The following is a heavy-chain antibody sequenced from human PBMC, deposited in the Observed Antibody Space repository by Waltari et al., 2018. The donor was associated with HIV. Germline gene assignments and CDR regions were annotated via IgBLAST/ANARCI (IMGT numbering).Heavy chain of an antibody. J-gene: IGHJ4*02. CDR2: VNHGGTT. CDR3: ASGLSSGKSVDY. D-gene: IGHD3-10*01. Sequence: QVQLQPWGAGLLKPSETLSLTCAVYGTSFTGHYWTWIRQPPGKGLEWVGEVNHGGTTNYNPSLKSRVTISVDTSNNHFSLKLNAVTAADTAVYFCASGLSSGKSVDYWGQGTLVTVSS. V-gene: IGHV4-34*02. CDR1: GTSFTGHY.